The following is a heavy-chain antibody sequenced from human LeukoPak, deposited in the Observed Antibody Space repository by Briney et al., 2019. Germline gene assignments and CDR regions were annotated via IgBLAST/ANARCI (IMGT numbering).Heavy chain of an antibody. CDR1: GYSFTSYW. Sequence: GESLEISCKGSGYSFTSYWIGWVRPMPGKGLEWMGIIYPGDSDTRYSPSFQGQVTISADKSISTAYLQWSSLKASDTAMYYCARGYCSSTSCYSYGMDVWGQGTTVTASS. CDR3: ARGYCSSTSCYSYGMDV. D-gene: IGHD2-2*01. V-gene: IGHV5-51*01. CDR2: IYPGDSDT. J-gene: IGHJ6*02.